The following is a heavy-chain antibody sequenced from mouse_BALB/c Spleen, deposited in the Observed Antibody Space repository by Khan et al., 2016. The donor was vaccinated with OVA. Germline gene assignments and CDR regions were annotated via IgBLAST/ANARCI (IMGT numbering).Heavy chain of an antibody. CDR3: ARISSYWYSDV. CDR1: GYTSTNYG. J-gene: IGHJ1*01. D-gene: IGHD6-2*01. CDR2: INTYTGEP. V-gene: IGHV9-1*02. Sequence: QIQLVQSGPELKKPGETVRISCKASGYTSTNYGMNWVKQAPGKGLKWMGWINTYTGEPTYADDFKGRFAFSLETSASTAYLQINNLKNEDMTTFFCARISSYWYSDVWGAGTTVTVSS.